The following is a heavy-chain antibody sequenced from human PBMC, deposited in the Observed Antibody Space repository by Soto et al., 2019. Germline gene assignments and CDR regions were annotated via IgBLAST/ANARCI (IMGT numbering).Heavy chain of an antibody. CDR1: GFTFSSYA. J-gene: IGHJ4*02. V-gene: IGHV3-23*01. CDR3: ATYYDFWSGYYPRPEYYFDY. CDR2: ISGSGGST. Sequence: GGSLRLSCAASGFTFSSYAMSWVRQAPGKGLEWVSAISGSGGSTYYADSVKGRCTISRDNSKNTLYLQMNSLRAEDTAVYYCATYYDFWSGYYPRPEYYFDYWGQGTLVTVSS. D-gene: IGHD3-3*01.